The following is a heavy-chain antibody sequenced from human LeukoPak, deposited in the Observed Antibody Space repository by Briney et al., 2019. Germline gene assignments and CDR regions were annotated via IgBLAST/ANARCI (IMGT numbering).Heavy chain of an antibody. V-gene: IGHV3-23*01. Sequence: AGSLSLSCAASGFTFSSYGRSWVRQAPGKGLEWVWAISGSGGSTYNADPVKGRFTISSANSKNTLYLQMNSLRAEETAVYYCAKDPPIAAAGNDYWGQGTLVTVSS. CDR2: ISGSGGST. J-gene: IGHJ4*02. D-gene: IGHD6-13*01. CDR3: AKDPPIAAAGNDY. CDR1: GFTFSSYG.